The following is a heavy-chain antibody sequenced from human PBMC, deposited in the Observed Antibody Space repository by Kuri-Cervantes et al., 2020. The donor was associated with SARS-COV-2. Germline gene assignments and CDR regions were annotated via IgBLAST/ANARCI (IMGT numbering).Heavy chain of an antibody. Sequence: GESLKISCAVSGFTVNSNYMAWVRQAPGKGLEWVSVIHSDGTTFYGDSMKGRFIVSRDNSKNTVDLQVNSLRAEDTAVYYCARGWYYGMDVWGQGTTVTVSS. V-gene: IGHV3-66*01. D-gene: IGHD6-19*01. CDR3: ARGWYYGMDV. J-gene: IGHJ6*02. CDR2: IHSDGTT. CDR1: GFTVNSNY.